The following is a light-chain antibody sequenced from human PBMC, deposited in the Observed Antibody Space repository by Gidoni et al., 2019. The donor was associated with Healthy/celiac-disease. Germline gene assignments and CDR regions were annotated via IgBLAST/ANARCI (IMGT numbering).Light chain of an antibody. J-gene: IGKJ4*01. CDR1: QDISNY. Sequence: DIQMTQSPSSLSASVGDRVTITCQASQDISNYLHWYQPKPGKAPKLLIYDASNLETGVPSRFSGSGSGTDFTFTISSLQPEDIATYYCQQYDTLPPTFGGGTKVEIK. CDR2: DAS. V-gene: IGKV1-33*01. CDR3: QQYDTLPPT.